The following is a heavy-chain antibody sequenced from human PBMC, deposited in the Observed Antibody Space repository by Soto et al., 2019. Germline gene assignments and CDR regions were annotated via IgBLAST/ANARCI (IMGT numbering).Heavy chain of an antibody. J-gene: IGHJ4*02. Sequence: QVQLQESGPGLVKPSQTLSLTCTVSGGSISSGGYYWSWIRQHPGKGLEWIGSIYYSGSTYYNPSLKRRVTISVDTSKNQFSLKLRSVTSADTAVYYCARDWGKGYYFDYWGQGTLVTVSS. CDR2: IYYSGST. CDR1: GGSISSGGYY. D-gene: IGHD7-27*01. V-gene: IGHV4-31*03. CDR3: ARDWGKGYYFDY.